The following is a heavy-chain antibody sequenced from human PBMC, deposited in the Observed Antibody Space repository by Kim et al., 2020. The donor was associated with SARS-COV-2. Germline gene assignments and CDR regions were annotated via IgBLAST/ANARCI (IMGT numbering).Heavy chain of an antibody. Sequence: ASVKVSCKASGYTFTSYDINWVRQATGQGLEWMGWMNPNSGNTGYAQKFQGRVTMTRNTSISTAYMELSSLRSEDTAVYYCARGGDGLLWFGGQGAEDFQHWGQGTLVTVSS. V-gene: IGHV1-8*01. CDR3: ARGGDGLLWFGGQGAEDFQH. D-gene: IGHD3-10*01. J-gene: IGHJ1*01. CDR2: MNPNSGNT. CDR1: GYTFTSYD.